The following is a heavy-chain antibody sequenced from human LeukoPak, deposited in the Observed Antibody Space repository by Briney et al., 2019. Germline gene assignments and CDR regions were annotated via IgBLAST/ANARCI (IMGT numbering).Heavy chain of an antibody. J-gene: IGHJ4*02. D-gene: IGHD6-19*01. CDR3: ARVGGSGWYLDY. V-gene: IGHV3-30-3*01. Sequence: PGRSLRLSCAASGFTFSSYAMHWVSQAQGKGLEWVADISYDGSNKYYADSVKGRFTISRDNSKNTLYLQMNSLRAEDTAVYYCARVGGSGWYLDYWGQGTLVTVSS. CDR2: ISYDGSNK. CDR1: GFTFSSYA.